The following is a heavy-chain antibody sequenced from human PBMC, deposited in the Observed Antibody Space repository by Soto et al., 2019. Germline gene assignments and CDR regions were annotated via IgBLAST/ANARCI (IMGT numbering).Heavy chain of an antibody. CDR3: AKGPYSSSWYYFDY. CDR2: ISGSGGST. J-gene: IGHJ4*02. Sequence: GGSLRLSCAASGFTFSSYAMSWVRQAPRKGLKWVSAISGSGGSTYYADSVKGRFTISRDNSKNTLYLQMNSLRAEDTAVYYCAKGPYSSSWYYFDYWGQGTLVTVSS. V-gene: IGHV3-23*01. CDR1: GFTFSSYA. D-gene: IGHD6-13*01.